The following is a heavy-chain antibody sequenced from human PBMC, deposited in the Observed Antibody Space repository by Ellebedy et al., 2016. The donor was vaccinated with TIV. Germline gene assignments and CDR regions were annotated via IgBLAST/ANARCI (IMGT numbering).Heavy chain of an antibody. CDR1: GYTFTSYY. J-gene: IGHJ4*02. Sequence: ASVKVSXKASGYTFTSYYMHWVRQAPGQGLEWMGIIYLSVGSTNYAPKFQGRVTMTRDTSTSTVYMELSSLTSEDTAVYYCARARLMAKPLDYWGQGTLVTVSS. CDR2: IYLSVGST. V-gene: IGHV1-46*01. D-gene: IGHD3-10*01. CDR3: ARARLMAKPLDY.